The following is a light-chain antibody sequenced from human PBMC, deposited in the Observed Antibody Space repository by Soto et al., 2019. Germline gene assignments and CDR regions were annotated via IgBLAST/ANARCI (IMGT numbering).Light chain of an antibody. CDR3: SSYTSSTPHVV. CDR1: SSDIGGYNY. Sequence: QSALTQPASVSGSPGQSITISCTGTSSDIGGYNYVSWYQQHPGKAPKLMIYDVINRPSGVSNRFSGSKSGNTASLTISGLQAEDEGDYYCSSYTSSTPHVVFGGGTKVTVL. CDR2: DVI. J-gene: IGLJ2*01. V-gene: IGLV2-14*03.